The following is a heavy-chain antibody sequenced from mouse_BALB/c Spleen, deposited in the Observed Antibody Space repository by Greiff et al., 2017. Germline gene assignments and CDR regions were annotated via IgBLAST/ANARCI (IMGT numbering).Heavy chain of an antibody. Sequence: VQLQQSGGGLVKPGGSLKLSCAASGFTFSDYYMYWVRQTPEKRLEWVATISDGGSYTYYPDSVKGRFTISRDNAKNNLYLQMSSLKSEDTAMYYCARGGGYGYYFDYWGQGTTLTVSS. CDR3: ARGGGYGYYFDY. V-gene: IGHV5-4*02. D-gene: IGHD1-1*01. CDR1: GFTFSDYY. J-gene: IGHJ2*01. CDR2: ISDGGSYT.